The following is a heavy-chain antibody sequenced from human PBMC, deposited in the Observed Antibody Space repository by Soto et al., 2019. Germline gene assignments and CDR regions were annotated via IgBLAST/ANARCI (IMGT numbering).Heavy chain of an antibody. Sequence: SVKVSCKASGFTFTSSAVQWVRQARGQRLEWIGWIVVGSGNTNYAQKFQERVTITRDMSTSTAYMELSSLRSEDTAVYYCAAERYCSSTSCYSAKLGYYYYGMDVWGQGTTVTVSS. CDR1: GFTFTSSA. CDR2: IVVGSGNT. CDR3: AAERYCSSTSCYSAKLGYYYYGMDV. V-gene: IGHV1-58*01. D-gene: IGHD2-2*01. J-gene: IGHJ6*02.